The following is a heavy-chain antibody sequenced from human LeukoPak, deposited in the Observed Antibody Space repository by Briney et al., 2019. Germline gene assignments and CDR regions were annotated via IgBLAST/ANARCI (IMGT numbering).Heavy chain of an antibody. CDR3: AREIGTSRAGLAWFEL. V-gene: IGHV3-30*03. J-gene: IGHJ3*01. Sequence: PGGSLRLSCAASGFTFSIYGMHWVRQAPGKGLEWVAVVSYDGTNKFYADSVKGRLTISRDSSKNTLYLQMNSLGVEDTAVYYCAREIGTSRAGLAWFELWGQGTMVTVSS. CDR2: VSYDGTNK. CDR1: GFTFSIYG. D-gene: IGHD6-13*01.